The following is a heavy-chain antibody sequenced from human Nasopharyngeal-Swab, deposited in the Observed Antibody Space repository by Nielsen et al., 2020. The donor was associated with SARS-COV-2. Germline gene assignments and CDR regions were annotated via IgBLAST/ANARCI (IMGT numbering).Heavy chain of an antibody. J-gene: IGHJ4*02. D-gene: IGHD6-13*01. CDR2: IHRGGTT. V-gene: IGHV4-4*02. CDR3: ANVRVASAGTFDF. Sequence: RESTGKGPEWIGEIHRGGTTNYNPTLESRVTISLDKSKNQFSLRLNSVTAADTAVYYCANVRVASAGTFDFWGLGTLVTVSS.